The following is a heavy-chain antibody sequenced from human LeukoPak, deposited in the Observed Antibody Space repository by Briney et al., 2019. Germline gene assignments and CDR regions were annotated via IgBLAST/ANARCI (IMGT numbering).Heavy chain of an antibody. V-gene: IGHV4-59*08. CDR1: GGSIRSYY. J-gene: IGHJ5*02. Sequence: PSETLSLTCTVSGGSIRSYYWSWIPHPPGKGREWIGYMHHSGRTKHNPSIKSRATISVDTSKGHFSLKLSSVTAADTAVYYCARHAAVEGSSGWSPLWWFDPWGQGTLVTVS. D-gene: IGHD6-19*01. CDR3: ARHAAVEGSSGWSPLWWFDP. CDR2: MHHSGRT.